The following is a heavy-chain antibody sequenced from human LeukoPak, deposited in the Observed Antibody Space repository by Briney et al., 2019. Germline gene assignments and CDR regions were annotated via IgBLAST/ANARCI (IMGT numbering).Heavy chain of an antibody. CDR1: GYTFTSYD. CDR2: INPNSGGT. D-gene: IGHD3-10*01. CDR3: ARDRTMVRY. V-gene: IGHV1-2*02. Sequence: VASVKVSCKASGYTFTSYDINWVRQAPGQGLEWMGWINPNSGGTNYAQKFQGRVTMTRDTSISTAYMELSRLRSDDTAVYYCARDRTMVRYWGQGTLVTVSS. J-gene: IGHJ4*02.